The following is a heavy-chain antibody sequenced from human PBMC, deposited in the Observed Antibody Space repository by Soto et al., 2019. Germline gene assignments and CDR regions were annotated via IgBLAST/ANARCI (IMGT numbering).Heavy chain of an antibody. Sequence: PGGSLRLSCAASGFTFSNYAMSWVRQAPGKGLEWVSAISGSGGSTYYADSVKGRFTISRDNSKNTLYLQMNSLRAEDTAVYYCAIMTYYDFWSGYYPGHGMDVWGQGTTVTVSS. CDR2: ISGSGGST. D-gene: IGHD3-3*01. J-gene: IGHJ6*02. CDR3: AIMTYYDFWSGYYPGHGMDV. V-gene: IGHV3-23*01. CDR1: GFTFSNYA.